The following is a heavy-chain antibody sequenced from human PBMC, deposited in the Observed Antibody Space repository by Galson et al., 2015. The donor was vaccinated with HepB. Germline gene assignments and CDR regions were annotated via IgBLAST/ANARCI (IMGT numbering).Heavy chain of an antibody. CDR1: GYTFTSYY. Sequence: SVKVSCKASGYTFTSYYMHWVRQAPGQGLEWMGRIIPNSGGTNYAQKFQGSVTMTRDTSTSTAYMELSSLRSEDTAVYYCARALRFREVLLYYYYMDVWGKGTTVTVSS. J-gene: IGHJ6*03. D-gene: IGHD3-10*01. V-gene: IGHV1-2*06. CDR3: ARALRFREVLLYYYYMDV. CDR2: IIPNSGGT.